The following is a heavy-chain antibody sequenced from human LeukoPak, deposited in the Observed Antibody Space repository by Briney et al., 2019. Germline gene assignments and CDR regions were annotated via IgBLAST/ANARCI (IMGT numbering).Heavy chain of an antibody. J-gene: IGHJ4*02. V-gene: IGHV3-7*01. Sequence: GGSLRLSCAASGFTFSTYWMSWVRQAPGKGLEWVASIKQDGNKKYYVDSVKGRFTISRDNAENSLYLQMNSLRAEDTAVYYCARHGYYYFDYWGQGTLVTVSS. CDR1: GFTFSTYW. D-gene: IGHD1-1*01. CDR3: ARHGYYYFDY. CDR2: IKQDGNKK.